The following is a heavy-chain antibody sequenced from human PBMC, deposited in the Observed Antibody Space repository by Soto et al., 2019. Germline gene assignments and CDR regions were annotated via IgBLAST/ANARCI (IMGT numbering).Heavy chain of an antibody. V-gene: IGHV3-33*01. CDR3: ARDPSHNWNCVGDPGRFDY. Sequence: PGGSLRLACAASGFTFSSYGMHWVRQAPGKGLEWVAVIWYDGSNKYYADSVKGRFTISRDNSKNTLYLQMNSLRAEDTAVYYCARDPSHNWNCVGDPGRFDYWGQGP. D-gene: IGHD1-7*01. CDR2: IWYDGSNK. J-gene: IGHJ4*02. CDR1: GFTFSSYG.